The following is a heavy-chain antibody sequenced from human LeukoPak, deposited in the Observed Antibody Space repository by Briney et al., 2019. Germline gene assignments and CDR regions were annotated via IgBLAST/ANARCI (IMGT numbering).Heavy chain of an antibody. Sequence: SETLSLTCTLSRGSISSYYWIWIRQPAGKGLEWIGRIYTSGSTNYNPSLKSRVTISVDTSKNQFSLKLSSVTAADTAVYYCARMGGTYYDFTGFDPWGQGTLVTVSS. CDR2: IYTSGST. D-gene: IGHD3-3*01. V-gene: IGHV4-4*07. CDR1: RGSISSYY. J-gene: IGHJ5*02. CDR3: ARMGGTYYDFTGFDP.